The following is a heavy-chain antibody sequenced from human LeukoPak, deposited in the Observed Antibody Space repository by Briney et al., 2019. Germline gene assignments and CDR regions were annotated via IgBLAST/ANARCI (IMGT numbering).Heavy chain of an antibody. J-gene: IGHJ5*02. D-gene: IGHD3-16*02. CDR2: IIPIFGTA. CDR3: ARDRGLRDYVWGSYRFGS. Sequence: SVKVSCKASGGTFSSYAISWVRQAPGQGLGWMGGIIPIFGTANYAQKFQGRVTITADESTSTAYMELSSLRSEDTAVYYCARDRGLRDYVWGSYRFGSWGQGTLVTVSS. CDR1: GGTFSSYA. V-gene: IGHV1-69*01.